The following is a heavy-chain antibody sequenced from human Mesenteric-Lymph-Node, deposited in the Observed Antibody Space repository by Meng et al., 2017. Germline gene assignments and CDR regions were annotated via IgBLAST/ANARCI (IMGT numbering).Heavy chain of an antibody. CDR3: ASRDIYSFDF. CDR1: GLTVSRKY. J-gene: IGHJ4*02. CDR2: MYSGGTT. D-gene: IGHD2-21*01. Sequence: EGQLVEAGGGRVQPGGARRLACAASGLTVSRKYMGWVRQAPGKGLEWVSLMYSGGTTSYADSVKGRFTILRDNSKNTLYLQMNNLRAEDTAIYYCASRDIYSFDFWCQGTLVTVSS. V-gene: IGHV3-66*01.